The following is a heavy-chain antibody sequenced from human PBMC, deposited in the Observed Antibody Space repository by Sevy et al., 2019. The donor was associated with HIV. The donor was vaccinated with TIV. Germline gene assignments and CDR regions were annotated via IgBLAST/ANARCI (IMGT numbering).Heavy chain of an antibody. V-gene: IGHV4-59*12. D-gene: IGHD2-21*02. Sequence: SETLSLTCSVSYGPISAYYWNWIRQSPGKGLEWIGSIHYTGSTDYNPSLKSRVTISLDTSKNQFSLQLKSLTAADTALYYWARAPPVRSGDDSLNWFDPWGQGTLVTVSS. CDR1: YGPISAYY. CDR3: ARAPPVRSGDDSLNWFDP. J-gene: IGHJ5*02. CDR2: IHYTGST.